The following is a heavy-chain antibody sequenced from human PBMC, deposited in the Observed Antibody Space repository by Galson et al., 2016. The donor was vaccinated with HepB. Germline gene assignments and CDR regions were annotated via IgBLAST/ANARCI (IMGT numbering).Heavy chain of an antibody. Sequence: SLRLSCAASGFTFGTYGMHWVRQAPGKGLEWVGFVWYHGSNQDYGESVKGRFTISRDNSKNILYLQMNSLSVDDTAVYYCAREAGTSGWYEGPHFDYWGQGVLVTVSS. CDR3: AREAGTSGWYEGPHFDY. CDR2: VWYHGSNQ. V-gene: IGHV3-33*01. J-gene: IGHJ4*02. D-gene: IGHD6-19*01. CDR1: GFTFGTYG.